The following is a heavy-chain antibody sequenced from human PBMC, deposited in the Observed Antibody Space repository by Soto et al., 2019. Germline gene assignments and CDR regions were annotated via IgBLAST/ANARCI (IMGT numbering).Heavy chain of an antibody. J-gene: IGHJ4*02. Sequence: QVQLQQWGAGLLKPSETLSLTCAAYGGSFSGYFWSRIRQPPGKGLEWIGEIFHGGSTNYSPSLKSRVTISVDTSKTQFSLELSSLTAEDTAVYYCARPHYDSNTFYYFFDYWGQGTLVTVSS. CDR3: ARPHYDSNTFYYFFDY. V-gene: IGHV4-34*12. D-gene: IGHD3-22*01. CDR1: GGSFSGYF. CDR2: IFHGGST.